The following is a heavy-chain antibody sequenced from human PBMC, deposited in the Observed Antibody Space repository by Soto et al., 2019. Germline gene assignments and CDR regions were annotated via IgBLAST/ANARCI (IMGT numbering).Heavy chain of an antibody. CDR2: IYSDGSRT. D-gene: IGHD3-10*01. V-gene: IGHV3-74*01. CDR1: GFTFSSYW. Sequence: EVQLVESGGSLVQPGGSLRLSCAASGFTFSSYWMHWVRQAPGKGLVWVSRIYSDGSRTSYADSVKGRFTISRDNAKNTLYLQMDSLSPEDTAVYYCARGAGGYYYMDVWGKGTTVTVSS. CDR3: ARGAGGYYYMDV. J-gene: IGHJ6*03.